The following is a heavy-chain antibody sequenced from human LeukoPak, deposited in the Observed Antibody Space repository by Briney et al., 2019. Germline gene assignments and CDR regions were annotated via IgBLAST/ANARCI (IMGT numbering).Heavy chain of an antibody. V-gene: IGHV3-21*01. CDR2: ISSSSSYT. CDR3: ARDRRIAAGGAFDI. D-gene: IGHD2-21*01. Sequence: GGSLRLSCAASGFTFSSYSMNWVRQAPGKGLEWVSSISSSSSYTYYADSVKGRFTISRDNAKNSLYLQMNSLRAEDTAVYYCARDRRIAAGGAFDIWGQGTMVTVSS. CDR1: GFTFSSYS. J-gene: IGHJ3*02.